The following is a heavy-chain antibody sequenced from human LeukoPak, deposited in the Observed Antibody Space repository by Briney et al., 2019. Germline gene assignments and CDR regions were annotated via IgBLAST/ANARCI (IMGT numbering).Heavy chain of an antibody. CDR3: AKRTYSSSWYRSYYFDY. Sequence: GGSLRLSCAASGFTFSSYAMSWVRQAPGKGLEWVSAISGSGGSTYYADSVKGRFTISRDNSKNTLYLQVNSLRAEDTAVYYCAKRTYSSSWYRSYYFDYWGQGTLVTVSS. CDR2: ISGSGGST. CDR1: GFTFSSYA. D-gene: IGHD6-13*01. V-gene: IGHV3-23*01. J-gene: IGHJ4*02.